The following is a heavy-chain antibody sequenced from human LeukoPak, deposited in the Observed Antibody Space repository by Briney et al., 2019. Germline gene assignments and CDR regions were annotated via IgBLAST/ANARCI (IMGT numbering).Heavy chain of an antibody. D-gene: IGHD3-9*01. V-gene: IGHV4-38-2*01. J-gene: IGHJ6*02. CDR1: GFTFSSYS. CDR2: IYYSGST. Sequence: GSLRLSCAASGFTFSSYSMNWVRQPPGKGLEWIGSIYYSGSTYYNPSLKSRVTISVDTSKNQFSLKLSSVTAADTAVYYCARVQGIRYDYYYGMDVWGQGTTVTVSS. CDR3: ARVQGIRYDYYYGMDV.